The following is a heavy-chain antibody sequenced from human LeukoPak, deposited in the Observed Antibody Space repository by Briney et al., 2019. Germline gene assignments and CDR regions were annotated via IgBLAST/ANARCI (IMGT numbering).Heavy chain of an antibody. Sequence: ASVKVSCKASGYTFTSYGISWVRQAPGQGLEWMGWISAYNGNTNYAQKLQGRVTMTTDTSTSTAYMELRSLRSEDTAVYYCAREFNAMIVVVDDYWGQGTLVTVSS. J-gene: IGHJ4*02. D-gene: IGHD3-22*01. V-gene: IGHV1-18*01. CDR1: GYTFTSYG. CDR3: AREFNAMIVVVDDY. CDR2: ISAYNGNT.